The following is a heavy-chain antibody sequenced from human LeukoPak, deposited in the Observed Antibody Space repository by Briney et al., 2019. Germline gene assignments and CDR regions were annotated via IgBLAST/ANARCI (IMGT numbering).Heavy chain of an antibody. CDR1: GFTFSSYA. Sequence: GGSLRLSCAASGFTFSSYAMSWVRQAPGKGLEWVSTFSGSGGNTYYADSVKGRFTISRDNSKNTLYLQMNSLRAEDTAVYYCAKDLVSRDIVVVVAATGFDYWGQGTLVTVSS. CDR2: FSGSGGNT. J-gene: IGHJ4*02. CDR3: AKDLVSRDIVVVVAATGFDY. D-gene: IGHD2-15*01. V-gene: IGHV3-23*01.